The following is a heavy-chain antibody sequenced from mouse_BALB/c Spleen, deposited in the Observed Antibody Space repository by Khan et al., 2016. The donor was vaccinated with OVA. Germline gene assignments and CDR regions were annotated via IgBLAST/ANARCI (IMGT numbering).Heavy chain of an antibody. V-gene: IGHV1S127*01. J-gene: IGHJ3*01. CDR3: ARGGYGSPFAY. Sequence: QVQLQQSGPELVRPGASVKMSCKASGYTFTSFWIHWVKQRPGQGLEWIGMIDPSKSETRLNQKFKDKATLNVDKSSKTAYVQLSRLTSEDSAVYYCARGGYGSPFAYWGQGTLVTVSA. D-gene: IGHD1-1*01. CDR2: IDPSKSET. CDR1: GYTFTSFW.